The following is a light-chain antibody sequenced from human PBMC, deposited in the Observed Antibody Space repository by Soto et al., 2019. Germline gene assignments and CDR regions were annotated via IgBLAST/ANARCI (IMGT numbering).Light chain of an antibody. V-gene: IGLV3-21*02. Sequence: SYELTQPPSGSVAPGQTATITCGGNNIGNKNVHWFQQRPGQAPLLVVYDDRDRPSRIPERFSGSNSGNTATLTISRVEAGDEADYYCQVWDSRSDHVVFGGGTQLTVL. CDR1: NIGNKN. J-gene: IGLJ3*02. CDR3: QVWDSRSDHVV. CDR2: DDR.